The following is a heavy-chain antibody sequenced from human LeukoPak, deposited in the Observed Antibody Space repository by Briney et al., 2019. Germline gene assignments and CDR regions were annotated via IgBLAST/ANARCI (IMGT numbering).Heavy chain of an antibody. D-gene: IGHD3-22*01. V-gene: IGHV3-66*01. CDR3: ASGDSSGYYHSYY. Sequence: GGSLRLSCAASGFTVSSNYMSWVRQAPGKGLEWVSVIYSGGSTYYADSVKGRFTISRDNSKNTRYLQMNSLRAEDTAVYYCASGDSSGYYHSYYWGQGTLVTVSS. CDR1: GFTVSSNY. CDR2: IYSGGST. J-gene: IGHJ4*02.